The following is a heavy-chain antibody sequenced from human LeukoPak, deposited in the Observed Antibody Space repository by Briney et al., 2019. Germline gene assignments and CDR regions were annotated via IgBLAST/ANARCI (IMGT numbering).Heavy chain of an antibody. CDR1: GFTFSSYA. Sequence: PGGSLRLSCAASGFTFSSYAMSWVRQAPGKGPEWVSGISGSGGTTCYADSVKGRFTISRDNSKNTLFLQMNSLRAEDTAVYYCAKVTPTFGGVIDNFDYWGQGTLVTVSS. CDR3: AKVTPTFGGVIDNFDY. V-gene: IGHV3-23*01. CDR2: ISGSGGTT. J-gene: IGHJ4*02. D-gene: IGHD3-16*02.